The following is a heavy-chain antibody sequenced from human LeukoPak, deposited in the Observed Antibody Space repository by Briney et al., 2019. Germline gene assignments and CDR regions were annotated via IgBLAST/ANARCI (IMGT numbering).Heavy chain of an antibody. J-gene: IGHJ4*02. V-gene: IGHV1-8*02. CDR3: ARGPSPYRAYYGSGSFFGGNRIIGYYFDY. D-gene: IGHD3-10*01. CDR1: GYTFTSYG. CDR2: MNPNSGNT. Sequence: ASVKVSCKASGYTFTSYGISWVRQATGQGLEWMGWMNPNSGNTGYAQKLQGRVTMTRNTSISTAYMELSSLRSEDTAVYYCARGPSPYRAYYGSGSFFGGNRIIGYYFDYWGQGTLVTVSS.